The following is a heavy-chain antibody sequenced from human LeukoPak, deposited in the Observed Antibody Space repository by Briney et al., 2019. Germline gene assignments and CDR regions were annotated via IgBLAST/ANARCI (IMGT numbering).Heavy chain of an antibody. CDR2: ISGSGGST. D-gene: IGHD3-10*01. Sequence: GGSLRLSCAASGFTFSSYGMSWVRQAPGKGLEWVSAISGSGGSTYYADSVKGRFTISRDNSKNTLYLQMNSLRAEDTAVYYCAKAFMVRGVSPLDYWGQGTLVTVSS. V-gene: IGHV3-23*01. J-gene: IGHJ4*02. CDR3: AKAFMVRGVSPLDY. CDR1: GFTFSSYG.